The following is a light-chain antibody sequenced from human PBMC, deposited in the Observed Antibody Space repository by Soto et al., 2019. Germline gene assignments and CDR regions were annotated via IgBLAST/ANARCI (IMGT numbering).Light chain of an antibody. CDR2: AAS. V-gene: IGKV3-15*01. CDR3: EHYNDWSCT. Sequence: EIVMTQSPATLSVSPGEGATLSCRASQSISSKLAWYQQKPGQAPRLLIYAASTRATSVPARFSGSGSGTEFTRTITSLHSEDLAVYYCEHYNDWSCTFGQGTKVEIK. J-gene: IGKJ1*01. CDR1: QSISSK.